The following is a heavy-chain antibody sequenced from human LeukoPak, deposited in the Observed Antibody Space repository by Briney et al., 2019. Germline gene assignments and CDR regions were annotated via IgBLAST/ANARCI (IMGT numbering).Heavy chain of an antibody. V-gene: IGHV4-4*07. CDR2: IYTSGST. D-gene: IGHD2-2*01. CDR1: GGSISSYY. Sequence: SETLSLTCTVSGGSISSYYWSWIRQPAGKGLEWIGRIYTSGSTNYNPSLKSRVTMSVDTSKNQFSLKLSSVTAADTAVYYCAREVYCSSTSCYLSTNYYYYYYMDVWGKGTTVTVSS. CDR3: AREVYCSSTSCYLSTNYYYYYYMDV. J-gene: IGHJ6*03.